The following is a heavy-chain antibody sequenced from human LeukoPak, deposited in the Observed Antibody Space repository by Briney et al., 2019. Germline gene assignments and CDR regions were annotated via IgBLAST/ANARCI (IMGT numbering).Heavy chain of an antibody. CDR1: GGSFSGYY. CDR3: ASRIVVTGYRR. CDR2: INHSGST. J-gene: IGHJ4*02. V-gene: IGHV4-34*01. Sequence: PSETLSLTCAVYGGSFSGYYWSWIRQPPGKGLEWIGEINHSGSTNYNPSLKSRVTISVDTSKNQFSLKLSSVTAADTAVYYCASRIVVTGYRRWGQGTLVTVSS. D-gene: IGHD3-9*01.